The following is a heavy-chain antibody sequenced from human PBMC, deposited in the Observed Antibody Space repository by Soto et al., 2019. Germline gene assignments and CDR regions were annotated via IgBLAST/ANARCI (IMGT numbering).Heavy chain of an antibody. CDR2: LSGGNT. CDR3: AKGPHSSAWHYFDY. CDR1: GFTFTSYA. V-gene: IGHV3-23*01. D-gene: IGHD6-19*01. Sequence: PGGSLRLSCAASGFTFTSYAMSWVRQAPGKGLEWVSTLSGGNTYYADSVKGRFTISRDNSENTLYLQMISLRVEDMAIYYCAKGPHSSAWHYFDYWGQGTLVTVSS. J-gene: IGHJ4*02.